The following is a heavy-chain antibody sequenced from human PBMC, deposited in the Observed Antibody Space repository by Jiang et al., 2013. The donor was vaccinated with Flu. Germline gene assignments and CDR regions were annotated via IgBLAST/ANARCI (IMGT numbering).Heavy chain of an antibody. D-gene: IGHD1-14*01. CDR3: ARGGRWGPDYHPDFPFDY. J-gene: IGHJ4*02. CDR2: ISGYNDYA. Sequence: GAEVKKPGSSVKVSCKTSGYNFRSYGIVWVRQAPGRGLEWMGWISGYNDYADYAQTLQGRVKMTTDTSTATAYLELRSLRSDDTAVYYCARGGRWGPDYHPDFPFDYWGQGTLVTVSS. CDR1: GYNFRSYG. V-gene: IGHV1-18*01.